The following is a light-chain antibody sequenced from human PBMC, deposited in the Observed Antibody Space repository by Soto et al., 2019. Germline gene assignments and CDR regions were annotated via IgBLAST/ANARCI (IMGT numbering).Light chain of an antibody. CDR1: QTVRNNY. Sequence: EFVLTQSPGTLSLSPGERATLSCRASQTVRNNYLAWYQQKPGQAPRLLIYDASSRATGIPDRFSGGGSGTDFTLTISRLEPEDFAVYYCQQYYSWPRGTFGQGTKVEVK. V-gene: IGKV3-20*01. CDR2: DAS. CDR3: QQYYSWPRGT. J-gene: IGKJ1*01.